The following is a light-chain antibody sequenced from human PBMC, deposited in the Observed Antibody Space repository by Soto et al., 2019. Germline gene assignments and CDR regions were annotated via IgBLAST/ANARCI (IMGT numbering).Light chain of an antibody. J-gene: IGLJ1*01. CDR3: HSYDSSRWV. V-gene: IGLV1-40*01. Sequence: QAVVTQPPSVSGAPGQRVTISCTGSSSNIGAGYDVHWYQQLPGTAPKLLIYGNSNRPSGVPDRFSGSKSGTSASLAITGLQAEDEADYYCHSYDSSRWVFGSGTKLTVL. CDR1: SSNIGAGYD. CDR2: GNS.